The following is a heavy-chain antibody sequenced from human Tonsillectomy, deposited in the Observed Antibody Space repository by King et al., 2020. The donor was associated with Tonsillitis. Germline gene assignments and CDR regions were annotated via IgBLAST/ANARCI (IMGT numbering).Heavy chain of an antibody. J-gene: IGHJ4*02. CDR1: GGSISSYY. CDR3: ASFVDGYNDY. CDR2: IYYSGTT. Sequence: QLQESGPGLVKPSETLSLTCTVSGGSISSYYWSWIRQPPGKGLEWIGYIYYSGTTNYNPSLKSRVTISIDTSKNQFSLKLSSLTAADPAVYYCASFVDGYNDYWGQGTLVTVSS. V-gene: IGHV4-59*08. D-gene: IGHD5-24*01.